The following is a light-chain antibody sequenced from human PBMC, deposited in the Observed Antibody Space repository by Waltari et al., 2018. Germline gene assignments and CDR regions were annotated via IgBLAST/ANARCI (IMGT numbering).Light chain of an antibody. V-gene: IGKV3-11*01. Sequence: EIVMTQSPVPMSLSPGEGVTLSCTASESVGTDVAWYRHKPGQPPRLLIYYANARATGVPARISGSGSGTDFTLTISSLEPEDFAFYYCQQSRQWPRRTFGQGTKLEI. CDR3: QQSRQWPRRT. CDR2: YAN. J-gene: IGKJ2*01. CDR1: ESVGTD.